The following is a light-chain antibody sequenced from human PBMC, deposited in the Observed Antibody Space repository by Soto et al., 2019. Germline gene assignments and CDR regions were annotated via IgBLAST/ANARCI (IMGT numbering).Light chain of an antibody. V-gene: IGKV1-9*01. J-gene: IGKJ1*01. CDR3: ERFNSFPRT. CDR2: VAS. CDR1: QGISNY. Sequence: DIQLTQSPSFLSASEGDRVTVTCRASQGISNYLAWYQQKPGKAPKLLINVASTLQSGVPSRFSGSGSGTEFTLTISSLQTEDSATYYCERFNSFPRTFGQGTKVEIK.